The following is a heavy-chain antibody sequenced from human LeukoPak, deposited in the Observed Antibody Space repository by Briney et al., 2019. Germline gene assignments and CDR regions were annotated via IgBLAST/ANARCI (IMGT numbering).Heavy chain of an antibody. D-gene: IGHD6-13*01. CDR3: ARGMAAAYGHNWFDP. V-gene: IGHV4-4*07. CDR2: ISASVSA. J-gene: IGHJ5*02. CDR1: RDSISLYN. Sequence: SESPSVTSTDPRDSISLYNWSSIRETAGERVKWIARISASVSASYNPSLKSRVTMSVDTSKNQFSLKVRSVTAADTAVYVCARGMAAAYGHNWFDPWGPETLVTVSS.